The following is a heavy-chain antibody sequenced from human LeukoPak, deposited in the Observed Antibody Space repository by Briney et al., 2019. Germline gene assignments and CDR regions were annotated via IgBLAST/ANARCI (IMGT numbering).Heavy chain of an antibody. D-gene: IGHD1-26*01. CDR1: GFTFSSYE. Sequence: GGSLRLSCAASGFTFSSYEMNWVRQAPGKGLEWVSYISSSGSTIYYADSVKGRFTISRDNSKNTLYLQMNSLRAEDTAVYYCAKVATREWGYFDYWGQGTLVTVSS. CDR3: AKVATREWGYFDY. CDR2: ISSSGSTI. V-gene: IGHV3-48*03. J-gene: IGHJ4*02.